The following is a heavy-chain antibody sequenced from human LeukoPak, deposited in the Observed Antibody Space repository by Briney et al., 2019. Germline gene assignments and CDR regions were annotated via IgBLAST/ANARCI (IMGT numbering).Heavy chain of an antibody. V-gene: IGHV4-34*01. CDR3: ARKLRYSSSWYRSYYFDY. J-gene: IGHJ4*02. D-gene: IGHD6-13*01. CDR2: INHSGST. Sequence: SETLSLTCAVYGGSFSGYYWSWIRQPPGKGLEWIGEINHSGSTNYNPSLKSRVTISVDTPKNQFSLKLSSVTAADTAVYYCARKLRYSSSWYRSYYFDYWGQGTLVTVSS. CDR1: GGSFSGYY.